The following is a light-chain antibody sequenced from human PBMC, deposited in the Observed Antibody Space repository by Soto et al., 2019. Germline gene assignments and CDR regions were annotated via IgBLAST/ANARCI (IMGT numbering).Light chain of an antibody. V-gene: IGKV2-28*01. CDR3: MQALQTPRT. Sequence: DIVMTQSPLSLPVTPGEPASISCRSSQSLLYSDGKSYLDWYLQKPGQSPQLLFFLVSTRASGVPARFSGSGSGTDFTLKISRVEAEDVGVYYCMQALQTPRTFGQGTKVQIK. CDR2: LVS. J-gene: IGKJ1*01. CDR1: QSLLYSDGKSY.